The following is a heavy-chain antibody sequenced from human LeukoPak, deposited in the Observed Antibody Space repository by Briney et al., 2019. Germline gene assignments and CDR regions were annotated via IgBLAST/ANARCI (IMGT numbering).Heavy chain of an antibody. Sequence: PGGSLRLSCAASGFTFTSYSMNWVRQAPGKGLEWVSSISSSSSYIYYADSVKGRFTISRDNAKNSLYLQMNSLRAEDTAVYYCAREVHDYGGNSDNYWGQGTLVTVSS. CDR1: GFTFTSYS. V-gene: IGHV3-21*01. D-gene: IGHD4-23*01. CDR2: ISSSSSYI. CDR3: AREVHDYGGNSDNY. J-gene: IGHJ4*02.